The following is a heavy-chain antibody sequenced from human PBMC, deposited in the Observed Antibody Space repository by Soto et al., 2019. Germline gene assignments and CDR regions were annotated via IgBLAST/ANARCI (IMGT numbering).Heavy chain of an antibody. CDR2: IYHSGST. D-gene: IGHD6-19*01. CDR1: SGSISSGNS. V-gene: IGHV4-4*02. Sequence: SQPLSLTCAVCSGSISSGNSWSWVRQPPGKGLEWIGEIYHSGSTNYKGLEWIGEIYHSGSTNYNPSLKNRVTISVDKSKNQFSLNLSSVTAADTAVYYCARARDSSGYNDYWGQGTLVTVSS. J-gene: IGHJ4*02. CDR3: ARARDSSGYNDY.